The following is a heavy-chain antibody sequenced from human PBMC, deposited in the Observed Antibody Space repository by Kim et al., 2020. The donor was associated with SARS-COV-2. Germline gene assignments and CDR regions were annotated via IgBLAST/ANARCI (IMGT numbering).Heavy chain of an antibody. J-gene: IGHJ4*02. D-gene: IGHD3-3*01. Sequence: SETLSLTCPFSGGSISRGGYYWSWIRQHPGKGLEWIGYIYYSGSTYYNPSLKSRVTISVDTSKNQFSLKLSSVTAADTAVYYCARATRITIFGVVINGFDYWGQGTLVPVSS. V-gene: IGHV4-31*03. CDR2: IYYSGST. CDR3: ARATRITIFGVVINGFDY. CDR1: GGSISRGGYY.